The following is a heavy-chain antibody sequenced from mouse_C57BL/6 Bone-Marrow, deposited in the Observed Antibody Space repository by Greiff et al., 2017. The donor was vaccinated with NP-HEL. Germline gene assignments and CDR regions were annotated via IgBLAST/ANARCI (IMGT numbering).Heavy chain of an antibody. V-gene: IGHV1-15*01. J-gene: IGHJ1*03. CDR2: IDPETGGT. Sequence: VQLQQSGAELVRPGASVTLSCKASGYTFTDYEMHWVKQTPVHGLEWIGAIDPETGGTAYNQKFKGKAILTADKSSSTAYMELRSLTSEDSAVYYCTRPLITTAVDFDVWGTGATGTVSS. CDR3: TRPLITTAVDFDV. CDR1: GYTFTDYE. D-gene: IGHD1-1*01.